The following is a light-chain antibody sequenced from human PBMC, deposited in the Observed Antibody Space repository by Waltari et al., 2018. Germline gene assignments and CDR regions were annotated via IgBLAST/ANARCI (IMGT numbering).Light chain of an antibody. CDR1: SSNLGNDY. Sequence: QSVLTQPPSVSAAPGQKVPISCSGSSSNLGNDYVSWYQQLPGTAPKLFIYENNKRPSGIPDRFSGSKSGTSATLGITGLQTGDEADYYCGTWDTSLSALIFGGGTKLTVL. CDR3: GTWDTSLSALI. V-gene: IGLV1-51*02. J-gene: IGLJ2*01. CDR2: ENN.